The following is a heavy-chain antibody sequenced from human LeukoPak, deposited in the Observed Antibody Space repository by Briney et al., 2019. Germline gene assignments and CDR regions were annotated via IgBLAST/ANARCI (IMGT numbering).Heavy chain of an antibody. CDR3: ARDKVVPAAMGGDAFDI. J-gene: IGHJ3*02. V-gene: IGHV4-4*02. Sequence: PSETLSLTCAVSNGSISSNNWWSWVRQPPGKGLEWIGEIYHSGSTNYNPSLQSRVTISVDKSKNHFSLKLTSVTAADTAVYYCARDKVVPAAMGGDAFDIWGQGTMVTVSS. CDR2: IYHSGST. CDR1: NGSISSNNW. D-gene: IGHD2-2*01.